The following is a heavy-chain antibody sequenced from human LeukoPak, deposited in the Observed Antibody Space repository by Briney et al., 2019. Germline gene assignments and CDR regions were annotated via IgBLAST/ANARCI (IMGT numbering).Heavy chain of an antibody. D-gene: IGHD3-3*01. CDR3: ARATPVDFYLLDY. Sequence: SETLSLTCTVSGGSISSYYWSWIRQPPGKGLEWIGYIYYSGSTNYNPSLKSRDTISVDTSKNQFSLKLSSVTAADTAVYYCARATPVDFYLLDYWGQGTLVTVSS. V-gene: IGHV4-59*01. CDR2: IYYSGST. CDR1: GGSISSYY. J-gene: IGHJ4*02.